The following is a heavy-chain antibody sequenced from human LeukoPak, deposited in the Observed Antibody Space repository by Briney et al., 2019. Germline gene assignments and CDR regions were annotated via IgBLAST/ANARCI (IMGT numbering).Heavy chain of an antibody. CDR2: ISDSGRST. J-gene: IGHJ4*02. CDR1: GGSISSSSYY. V-gene: IGHV3-23*01. Sequence: PSETLSLTCTVSGGSISSSSYYWGWIRQAPGKGLEWVSGISDSGRSTYYADSVKGRFTISRDKSKNMLYLQMNSLRAEDTAVYYCAKDLAGTTSFDYWGQGTLVTVSS. CDR3: AKDLAGTTSFDY. D-gene: IGHD1-7*01.